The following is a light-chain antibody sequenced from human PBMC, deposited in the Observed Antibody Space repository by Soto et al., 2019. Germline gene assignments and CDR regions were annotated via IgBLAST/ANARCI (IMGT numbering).Light chain of an antibody. V-gene: IGLV2-14*04. CDR2: DVS. J-gene: IGLJ1*01. CDR1: SSDVGGYNY. Sequence: PGQSITISCTGTSSDVGGYNYVSWYQQHPGKAPKLMIYDVSNRPSGVSNRFSGSKSGNTASLTISGLQAEDEADYYCSSYTSNSPYVFGTGTKVTVL. CDR3: SSYTSNSPYV.